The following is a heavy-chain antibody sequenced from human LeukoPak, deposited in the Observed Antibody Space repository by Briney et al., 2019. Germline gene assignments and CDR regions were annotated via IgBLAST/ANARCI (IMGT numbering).Heavy chain of an antibody. CDR1: GYTFTSYY. CDR3: ARVKPNYYDSSAYGTFDI. Sequence: SVRVSWKASGYTFTSYYMHWVRQAPGQGLEWMGIINPSGGSTSYAQKFQVRVTMSWDTSTSTVYMELSSLRSEDAAVYYCARVKPNYYDSSAYGTFDIWG. CDR2: INPSGGST. J-gene: IGHJ3*02. D-gene: IGHD3-22*01. V-gene: IGHV1-46*01.